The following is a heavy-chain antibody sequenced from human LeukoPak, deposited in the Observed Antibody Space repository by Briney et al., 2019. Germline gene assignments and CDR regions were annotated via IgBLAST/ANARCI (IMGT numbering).Heavy chain of an antibody. V-gene: IGHV3-74*01. CDR3: ARVVDTHFDY. Sequence: GGSLRLSCAGSGFTFSSCAMGWVRQAPGKGLVWVSRIKSDGSTTTYADSVKGRFTISRDNAKNTLYLQMNSLRAEDTAVYYCARVVDTHFDYWGQGTLVTVSS. J-gene: IGHJ4*02. CDR2: IKSDGSTT. D-gene: IGHD5-18*01. CDR1: GFTFSSCA.